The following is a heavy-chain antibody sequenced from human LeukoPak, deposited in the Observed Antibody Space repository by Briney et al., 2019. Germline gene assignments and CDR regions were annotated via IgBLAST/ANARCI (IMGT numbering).Heavy chain of an antibody. CDR1: GFTFSNAW. CDR3: AKEADAFDI. Sequence: PGGSLRLSCAASGFTFSNAWMSWVRQAPGKGLEWVGRIKSKTDGGTTDYAAPVKGRFTISRDNSKNTLYLQMNSLRAEDTAVYYCAKEADAFDIWGQGTMVTVSS. CDR2: IKSKTDGGTT. J-gene: IGHJ3*02. V-gene: IGHV3-15*01.